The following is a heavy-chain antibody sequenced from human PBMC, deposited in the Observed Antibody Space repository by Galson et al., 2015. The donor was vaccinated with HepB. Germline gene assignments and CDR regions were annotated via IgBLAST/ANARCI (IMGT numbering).Heavy chain of an antibody. J-gene: IGHJ6*02. CDR1: GGSFSGYY. V-gene: IGHV4-34*01. CDR2: INHSGST. CDR3: ARGAPLTYYGMDV. Sequence: LSLTCAVYGGSFSGYYWSWIRQPPGKGLEWIGEINHSGSTNYNPSLKSRVTISVDTSKNQFSLKLSSVTAADTAVYYCARGAPLTYYGMDVWGQGTTVTVSS.